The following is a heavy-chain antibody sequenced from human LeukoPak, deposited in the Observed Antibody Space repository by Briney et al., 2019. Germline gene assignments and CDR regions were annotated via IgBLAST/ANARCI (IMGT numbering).Heavy chain of an antibody. J-gene: IGHJ4*02. D-gene: IGHD2-15*01. CDR2: ISGSGDTT. V-gene: IGHV3-23*01. CDR1: GFTFSSYA. CDR3: AKGRGYCSGGSCYTVY. Sequence: GGSLRLSCAASGFTFSSYAMSWVRQAPGKGLEWVSTISGSGDTTYDADSVRGRFTISRDNSKNTLYLQMNSLRVEDTAVYYCAKGRGYCSGGSCYTVYWGQGALVTVSS.